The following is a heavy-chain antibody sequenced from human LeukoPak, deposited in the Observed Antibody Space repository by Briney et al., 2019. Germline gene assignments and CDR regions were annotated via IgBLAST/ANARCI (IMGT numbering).Heavy chain of an antibody. D-gene: IGHD6-19*01. CDR1: GYTFTSYD. CDR3: ARGGSGWYSSYYYYGMDV. Sequence: ASVKVSCKASGYTFTSYDINWVRQATGQGLEWMGWMNPNSGNTGYAQKFQGRVTMTRNTSISTAYMELSSLRSEDTAVYYCARGGSGWYSSYYYYGMDVWGQGTTVTVSS. J-gene: IGHJ6*02. V-gene: IGHV1-8*02. CDR2: MNPNSGNT.